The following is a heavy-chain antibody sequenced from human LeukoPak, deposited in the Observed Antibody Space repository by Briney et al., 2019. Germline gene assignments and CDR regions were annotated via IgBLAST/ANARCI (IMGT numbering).Heavy chain of an antibody. CDR3: ARGVRTTVTTYYFDY. J-gene: IGHJ4*02. V-gene: IGHV3-7*01. D-gene: IGHD4-11*01. Sequence: PGGSLRLSCAASGFTFSSYWMSWVRQAPGKGLEWVANIKQDGSEKYYVDSVKGRFTISRDNAKNSPYLQMNSLRAEDTAVYYCARGVRTTVTTYYFDYWGQGTLVTVSS. CDR2: IKQDGSEK. CDR1: GFTFSSYW.